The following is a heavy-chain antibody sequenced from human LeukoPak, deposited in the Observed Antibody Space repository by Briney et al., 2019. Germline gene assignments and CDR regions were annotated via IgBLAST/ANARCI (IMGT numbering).Heavy chain of an antibody. CDR1: GGSFSGYY. J-gene: IGHJ4*02. Sequence: SETLSLTCAVYGGSFSGYYWSWIRQPPGKGLEWIGEIHHSGSTNYNPSLKSRVTISVDTSKNHFSLNLRSVTAADTAVYYCASLSPQYYFDYWGQGTLVTVSS. CDR3: ASLSPQYYFDY. CDR2: IHHSGST. V-gene: IGHV4-34*01.